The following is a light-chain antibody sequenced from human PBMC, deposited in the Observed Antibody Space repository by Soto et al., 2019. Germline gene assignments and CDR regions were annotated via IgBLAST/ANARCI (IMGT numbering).Light chain of an antibody. CDR3: QQSDNLPYT. Sequence: DIPMTQSPSSLSASVGDRVTITCQASQDINIYLSWYRQKPGKAPKLLIYDASTLETGVPSRFSGSGSGTDFTFTISSLQPEDIATYYCQQSDNLPYTFGQGTKLEIK. V-gene: IGKV1-33*01. CDR2: DAS. J-gene: IGKJ2*01. CDR1: QDINIY.